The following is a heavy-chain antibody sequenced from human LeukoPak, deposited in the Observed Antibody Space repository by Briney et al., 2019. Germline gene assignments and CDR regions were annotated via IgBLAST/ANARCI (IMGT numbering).Heavy chain of an antibody. CDR2: INHSGST. J-gene: IGHJ5*02. CDR3: ARGRDIVVVPAARRPLNWFDP. D-gene: IGHD2-2*01. Sequence: TSETLSLTCAVYGGSFSGYYWSWIRQPPGKGLEWIGEINHSGSTNYNPSLKSRVTISVDTSKNQFSLKLSSVTAADTAVYYCARGRDIVVVPAARRPLNWFDPWGQGTLVTVSS. V-gene: IGHV4-34*01. CDR1: GGSFSGYY.